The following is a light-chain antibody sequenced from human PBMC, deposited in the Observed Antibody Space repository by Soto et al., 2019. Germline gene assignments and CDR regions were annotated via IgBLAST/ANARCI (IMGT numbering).Light chain of an antibody. Sequence: EIVMTQSPATLSVSPGERATLSCRASQSVSSNLAWYQQKPGQAPRLLIYGASSRGTGIPARFSGSGSGTEFNLTISSLQSEDFAVYYCQQYNNWPILTFGPGTKVDIK. V-gene: IGKV3-15*01. CDR1: QSVSSN. CDR2: GAS. CDR3: QQYNNWPILT. J-gene: IGKJ3*01.